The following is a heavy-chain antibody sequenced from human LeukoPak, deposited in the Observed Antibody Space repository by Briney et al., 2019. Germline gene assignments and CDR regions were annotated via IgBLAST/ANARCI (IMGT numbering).Heavy chain of an antibody. D-gene: IGHD6-13*01. J-gene: IGHJ4*02. V-gene: IGHV1-8*01. CDR3: ERAGGIAAAGKD. CDR2: MNPNSGNT. Sequence: ASVKVSCKASGYTFTKYDINGVRQATGQGLDWVGWMNPNSGNTGYVQKFQGRVTMSRDTSISTDYMELSRLRSEDTVVYYCERAGGIAAAGKDWGQGTLVTVSS. CDR1: GYTFTKYD.